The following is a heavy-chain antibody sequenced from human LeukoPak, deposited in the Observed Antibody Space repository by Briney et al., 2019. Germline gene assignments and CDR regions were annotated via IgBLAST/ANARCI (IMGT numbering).Heavy chain of an antibody. CDR2: IYRGGSP. Sequence: PSETLSLTCSVSGDSVTSNHWWSWLRQPPGKRLEWIAEIYRGGSPFYNPSLKSRVTISLDKSKNQFSLTLTSVTTADTAVYYCARVPPDYNDLHDALDLWGQGTVVTVSS. D-gene: IGHD4-17*01. J-gene: IGHJ3*01. CDR1: GDSVTSNHW. CDR3: ARVPPDYNDLHDALDL. V-gene: IGHV4-4*02.